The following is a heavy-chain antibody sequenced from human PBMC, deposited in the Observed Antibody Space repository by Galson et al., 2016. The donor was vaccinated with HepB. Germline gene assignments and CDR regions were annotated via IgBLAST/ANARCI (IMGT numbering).Heavy chain of an antibody. Sequence: CAISGDSVSSNSAAWNWIRQSPPRGLEWLGRTYYRSKWNNDYAVSVKSRITINPDTSKNQFSLQLNSVTPEDTAVYYCARGEGYSGSTYNWFDPWGQGTLVTVSS. CDR3: ARGEGYSGSTYNWFDP. D-gene: IGHD6-6*01. J-gene: IGHJ5*02. V-gene: IGHV6-1*01. CDR1: GDSVSSNSAA. CDR2: TYYRSKWNN.